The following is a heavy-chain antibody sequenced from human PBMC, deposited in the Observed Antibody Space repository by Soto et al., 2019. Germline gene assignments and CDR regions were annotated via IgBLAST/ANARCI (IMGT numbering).Heavy chain of an antibody. V-gene: IGHV4-59*08. J-gene: IGHJ4*02. D-gene: IGHD5-18*01. CDR1: GGSPSPDY. CDR3: ARRYGSCFDY. CDR2: IYYSGST. Sequence: TFSVRYTVSGGSPSPDYCIWFRQLLGKGLEWIGYIYYSGSTNYNPSLKSRVTISVDTSKNQFSLKLSSVTAADTAVYYCARRYGSCFDYWGQGTLVTVS.